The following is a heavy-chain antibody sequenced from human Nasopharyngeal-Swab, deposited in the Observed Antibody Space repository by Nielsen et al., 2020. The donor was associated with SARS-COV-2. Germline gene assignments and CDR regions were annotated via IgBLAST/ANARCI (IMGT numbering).Heavy chain of an antibody. CDR3: ARTAGRRYGMDV. D-gene: IGHD6-13*01. V-gene: IGHV4-59*01. CDR1: GDSISSYY. J-gene: IGHJ6*02. CDR2: IHYSGTT. Sequence: SETLSLTCTVSGDSISSYYWSWMPQSPGRRLEWIGHIHYSGTTNYNPSLQSRVTISIDSSKDQFSLQLSSVTAADTAVYYCARTAGRRYGMDVWGQGTTVTVSS.